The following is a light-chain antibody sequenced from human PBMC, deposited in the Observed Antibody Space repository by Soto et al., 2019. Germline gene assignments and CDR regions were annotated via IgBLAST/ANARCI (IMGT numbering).Light chain of an antibody. CDR1: QSVSSY. CDR3: QQYNDWPSIT. J-gene: IGKJ5*01. V-gene: IGKV3-15*01. CDR2: GAS. Sequence: EIEMTQSPATLSVSPGEGATLSCRASQSVSSYLAWYQQKPGQAPRLLIYGASTRAAGIPARFSGSGSGTEFTLTISSLQSEDFAAYYCQQYNDWPSITCGQGTRLEIK.